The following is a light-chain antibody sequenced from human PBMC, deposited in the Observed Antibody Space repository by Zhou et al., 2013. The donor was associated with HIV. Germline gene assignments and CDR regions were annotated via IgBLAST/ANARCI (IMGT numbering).Light chain of an antibody. Sequence: EIVLTQSPGTLSLSPGERATLSCRASQSVSGSFLAWYQQKPGQAPRLLIYGASSRATGIPDRFSGSGSGTDFTLTISRLEPEDFAVYYCQQYGNSPKWTFGQGTKVEIK. V-gene: IGKV3-20*01. CDR3: QQYGNSPKWT. CDR2: GAS. CDR1: QSVSGSF. J-gene: IGKJ1*01.